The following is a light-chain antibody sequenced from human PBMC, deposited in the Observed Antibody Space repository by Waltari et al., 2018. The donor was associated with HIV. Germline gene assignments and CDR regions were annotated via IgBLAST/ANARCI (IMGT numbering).Light chain of an antibody. CDR3: ATWDDSLSALWV. J-gene: IGLJ3*02. CDR1: SSNIVSTY. Sequence: QSVLTQPPSASGTPGQRVTISCSGNSSNIVSTYVYWYQQLPGTTPRLLIFRNNQRPSGVPDRFSGSKSGTSASLAISGLRSEDEADYFCATWDDSLSALWVFGGGTKLTVL. V-gene: IGLV1-47*01. CDR2: RNN.